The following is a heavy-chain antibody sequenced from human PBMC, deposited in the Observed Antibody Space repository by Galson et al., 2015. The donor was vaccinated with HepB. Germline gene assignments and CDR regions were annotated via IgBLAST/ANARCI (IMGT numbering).Heavy chain of an antibody. D-gene: IGHD5-12*01. J-gene: IGHJ6*02. CDR2: IIPILGIA. V-gene: IGHV1-69*04. CDR3: ADIVATGQFYYGMDV. Sequence: SVKVSCKASGGTFSSYAISWVRQAPGQGLEWMGRIIPILGIANYAQKFQGRVTITADKSTSTAYMELSSLRSEDTAVYYCADIVATGQFYYGMDVWGQGTTVTVSS. CDR1: GGTFSSYA.